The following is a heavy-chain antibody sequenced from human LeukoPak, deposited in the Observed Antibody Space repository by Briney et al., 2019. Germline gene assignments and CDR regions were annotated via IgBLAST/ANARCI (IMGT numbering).Heavy chain of an antibody. CDR2: ISSSGDTI. D-gene: IGHD5-24*01. CDR1: GFTFSDYY. Sequence: GGSLRLSCVGSGFTFSDYYMSWIRQAPGKGLEWVSYISSSGDTIYYADSVKGRFTISRDNAKKSLYLQVNSLRAEDTAVYYCARGDGYNSYYFDYWGQGTLVTASS. J-gene: IGHJ4*02. V-gene: IGHV3-11*01. CDR3: ARGDGYNSYYFDY.